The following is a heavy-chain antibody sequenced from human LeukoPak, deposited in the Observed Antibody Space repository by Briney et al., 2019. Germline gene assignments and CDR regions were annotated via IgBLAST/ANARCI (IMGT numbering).Heavy chain of an antibody. Sequence: SGPTLMQPTQTLTLTFTFSGFSLSTRGVCKGLVRHPAVRALEWLALIYWDDDKRHSPSLKTRLTITKDTTKNQVVLTMTNMDPVDTATYYCAHRPSSRDSYIWGQGILVTVSS. CDR2: IYWDDDK. CDR1: GFSLSTRGVC. V-gene: IGHV2-5*02. CDR3: AHRPSSRDSYI. D-gene: IGHD5-24*01. J-gene: IGHJ4*02.